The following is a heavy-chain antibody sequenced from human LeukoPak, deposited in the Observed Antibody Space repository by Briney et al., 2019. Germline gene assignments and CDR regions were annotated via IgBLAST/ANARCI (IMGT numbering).Heavy chain of an antibody. CDR3: ARVVAVAGTSYYYYYGMDV. J-gene: IGHJ6*02. CDR2: IYYSGST. Sequence: SQTLSLTCTVSGSSISSGDYYWSCIRQPPGKGLEWIGYIYYSGSTYYNPSLKSRVTISVDTSKNQFSLKLSSVTAADTAVYYCARVVAVAGTSYYYYYGMDVWGQGTTVTVSS. CDR1: GSSISSGDYY. V-gene: IGHV4-30-4*01. D-gene: IGHD6-19*01.